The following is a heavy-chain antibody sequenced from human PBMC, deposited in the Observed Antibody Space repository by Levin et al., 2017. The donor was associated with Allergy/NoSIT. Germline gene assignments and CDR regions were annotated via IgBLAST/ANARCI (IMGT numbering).Heavy chain of an antibody. CDR1: GFTFSNYG. CDR3: AKDQHPPSGAAGTNYFYGMDV. Sequence: GGSLRLSCAASGFTFSNYGMYWVRQAPGKGLEWVALISYHGSEKYYAESVKGRFTISRDNSKNTLSLQMNSLRAEETAVYYCAKDQHPPSGAAGTNYFYGMDVWGQGTTVTVSS. V-gene: IGHV3-30*18. CDR2: ISYHGSEK. D-gene: IGHD1-1*01. J-gene: IGHJ6*02.